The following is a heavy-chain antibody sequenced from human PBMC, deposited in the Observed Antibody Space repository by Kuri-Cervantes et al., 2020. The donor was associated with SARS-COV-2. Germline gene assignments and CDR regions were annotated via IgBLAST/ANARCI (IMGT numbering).Heavy chain of an antibody. CDR2: ISPTASTI. CDR3: ARVRAMDM. V-gene: IGHV3-11*04. CDR1: GFTFSDYY. D-gene: IGHD2-2*01. J-gene: IGHJ3*02. Sequence: GESLKISCAASGFTFSDYYMNWVRQAPGKGLEWLAYISPTASTIYYADSVTGRFTISRDNAQNAVYLHMKSLRADDTAVYYCARVRAMDMWGQGTMVTVSS.